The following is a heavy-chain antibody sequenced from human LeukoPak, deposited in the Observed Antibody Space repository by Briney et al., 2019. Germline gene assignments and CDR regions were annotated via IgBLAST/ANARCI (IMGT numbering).Heavy chain of an antibody. CDR1: GGSISSSSYY. J-gene: IGHJ6*03. V-gene: IGHV4-39*01. CDR3: ARPRRNYYYMDV. CDR2: IFYSGST. D-gene: IGHD1-14*01. Sequence: PSETLSLTCTVSGGSISSSSYYWGWIRQPPGKGLEWIGSIFYSGSTYYNPSLESRVTISVDTSKNQFSLKLSSVTAADTAVYYCARPRRNYYYMDVWGKGTTVTVSS.